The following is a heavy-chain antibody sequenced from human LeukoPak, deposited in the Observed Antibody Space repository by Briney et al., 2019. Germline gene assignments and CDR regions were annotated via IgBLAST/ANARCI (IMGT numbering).Heavy chain of an antibody. V-gene: IGHV1-2*02. CDR2: INPNSGGT. Sequence: GASVKVSCKASGYTFTGYYMHWVRQAPGQGLERMGWINPNSGGTNYAQKFQGRVTMTRDTSISTAYMELSRLRSDDTAVYYCARYVLLWFGELLMGKGFDPWGQGTLVTVSS. CDR3: ARYVLLWFGELLMGKGFDP. J-gene: IGHJ5*02. CDR1: GYTFTGYY. D-gene: IGHD3-10*01.